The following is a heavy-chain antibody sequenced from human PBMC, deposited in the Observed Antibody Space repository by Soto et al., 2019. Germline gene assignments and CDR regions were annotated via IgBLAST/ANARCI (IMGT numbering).Heavy chain of an antibody. V-gene: IGHV4-61*01. CDR2: IYYSGST. CDR3: ARALSDHSSGSYAY. J-gene: IGHJ4*02. CDR1: GGSVSSGSYY. Sequence: QVQLQESGPGLVKPSETLSLTCTVSGGSVSSGSYYWSWLRQPQGKGLEWIGYIYYSGSTNYNPSLKSRVTRSVDTSKNQVSLKLSSVTAADTAVYYCARALSDHSSGSYAYWGQGTLVTVSS. D-gene: IGHD3-22*01.